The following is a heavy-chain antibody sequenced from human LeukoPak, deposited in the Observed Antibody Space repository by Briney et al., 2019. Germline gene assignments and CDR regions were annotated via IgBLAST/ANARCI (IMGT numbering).Heavy chain of an antibody. D-gene: IGHD5-12*01. CDR2: IIPIFGTA. Sequence: SVKVSCKASGGTFSSYAISWVRQAPGQGLEWMGGIIPIFGTANYAQKFQGRVTITADKSTSTAYMELSSLRSEDTAVYYCARAQQTTMYYYYGMDVWGKGTTVTVSS. CDR1: GGTFSSYA. J-gene: IGHJ6*04. V-gene: IGHV1-69*06. CDR3: ARAQQTTMYYYYGMDV.